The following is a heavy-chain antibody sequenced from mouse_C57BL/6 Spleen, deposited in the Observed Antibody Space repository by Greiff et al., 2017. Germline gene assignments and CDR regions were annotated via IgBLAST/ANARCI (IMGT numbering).Heavy chain of an antibody. CDR2: ISSGGDYI. J-gene: IGHJ1*03. Sequence: EVMLVESGEGLVKPGGSLKLSCAASGFTFSSYAMSWVRQTPEKRLEWVAYISSGGDYIYYADTVKGRFTISRDNARNTLYLQMRSLKSEDTAMYYCTRGHDFHWYFDVWGTGTTVTVSS. D-gene: IGHD2-4*01. V-gene: IGHV5-9-1*02. CDR1: GFTFSSYA. CDR3: TRGHDFHWYFDV.